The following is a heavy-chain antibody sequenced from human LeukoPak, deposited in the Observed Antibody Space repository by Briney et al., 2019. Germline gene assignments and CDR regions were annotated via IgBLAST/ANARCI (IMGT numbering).Heavy chain of an antibody. J-gene: IGHJ5*02. CDR1: GFTFSSYA. CDR3: ARDRVLEWSGWFDP. D-gene: IGHD3-3*01. V-gene: IGHV3-30-3*01. CDR2: ISYDGSNK. Sequence: TGKSLRLSCVASGFTFSSYAMHWVRQAPGKGLEWVVFISYDGSNKYYADSVKGRFTISRDNSKNTLYLQMNSLRVEDTAVYYCARDRVLEWSGWFDPWGQGTLVTVSS.